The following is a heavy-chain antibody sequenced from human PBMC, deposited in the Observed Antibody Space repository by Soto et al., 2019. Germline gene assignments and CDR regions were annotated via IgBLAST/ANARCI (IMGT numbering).Heavy chain of an antibody. V-gene: IGHV1-8*01. CDR1: GYTFTSYD. CDR3: ARDRYGDCGYYYYGMDV. J-gene: IGHJ6*02. D-gene: IGHD4-17*01. CDR2: MNPNSGNT. Sequence: QVQLVQSGAEVKKPGASVKVSCKASGYTFTSYDINWVRQATGQGLEWMGWMNPNSGNTGYAQKFQGRVTMTRNTSISTAYMELSSLRSEDTAVYYCARDRYGDCGYYYYGMDVWGQGTTVTVSS.